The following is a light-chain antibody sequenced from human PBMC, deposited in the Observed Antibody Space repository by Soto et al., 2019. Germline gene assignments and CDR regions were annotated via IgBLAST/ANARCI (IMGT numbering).Light chain of an antibody. Sequence: EIVMTQSPATLSVSPGERATLSCRASPSVNSNLAWYQQKPGQAPRLLIYHASARAIGIPARFSGSGSGTEVTLTISSLQSEDFAVYYCQQYSNWPFTFGPGTKVDIK. V-gene: IGKV3-15*01. J-gene: IGKJ3*01. CDR1: PSVNSN. CDR3: QQYSNWPFT. CDR2: HAS.